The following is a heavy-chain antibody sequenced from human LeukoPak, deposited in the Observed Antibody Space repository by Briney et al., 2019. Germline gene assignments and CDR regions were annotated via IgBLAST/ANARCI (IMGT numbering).Heavy chain of an antibody. D-gene: IGHD2-15*01. CDR1: GFSFSSYW. CDR3: AKDPGWSSFDI. J-gene: IGHJ3*02. V-gene: IGHV3-7*01. CDR2: IKQDGGSK. Sequence: RGSLRLSCVASGFSFSSYWMSWVRQAPGKGLEFVANIKQDGGSKNYVDSVKGRFTISRDNAENSLYLQMSSLRAEYTALYYCAKDPGWSSFDIWGQGIMVPV.